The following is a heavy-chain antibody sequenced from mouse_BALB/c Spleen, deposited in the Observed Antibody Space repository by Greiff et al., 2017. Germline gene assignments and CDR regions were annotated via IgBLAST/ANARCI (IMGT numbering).Heavy chain of an antibody. Sequence: VQLQESGAELVKPGASVKLSCKASGYTFTSYYMYWVKQRPGQGLEWIGEINPSNGGTNFNEKFKSKATLTVDKSSSTAFMQLSSLTSEDSAVYYCNADGSSYEGFAYWGQGTLVTVSA. J-gene: IGHJ3*01. CDR2: INPSNGGT. V-gene: IGHV1S81*02. CDR1: GYTFTSYY. CDR3: NADGSSYEGFAY. D-gene: IGHD1-1*01.